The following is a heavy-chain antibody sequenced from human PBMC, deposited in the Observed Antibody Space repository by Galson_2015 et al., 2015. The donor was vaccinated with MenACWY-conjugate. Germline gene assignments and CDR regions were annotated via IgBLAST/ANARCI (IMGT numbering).Heavy chain of an antibody. CDR2: ITDNGGRT. V-gene: IGHV3-23*01. D-gene: IGHD2/OR15-2a*01. CDR1: GFILTTYA. J-gene: IGHJ4*02. CDR3: ARILAGY. Sequence: SLRLSCAASGFILTTYAMHWVRQAPGKGLEWVSSITDNGGRTYYADSVKGRFTISRDNSKNTLYLQMNNLRAEDTAVYFCARILAGYWGQGTLVTVSS.